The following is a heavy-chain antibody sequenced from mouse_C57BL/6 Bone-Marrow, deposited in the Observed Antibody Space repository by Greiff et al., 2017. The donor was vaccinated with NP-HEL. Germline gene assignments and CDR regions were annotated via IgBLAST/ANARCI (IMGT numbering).Heavy chain of an antibody. V-gene: IGHV1-81*01. CDR3: ARGDINYHVPCFAY. Sequence: QVQLKQSGAELARPGASVKLSCTASGYTFTSYGISWVKQRTGQGLEWIGEIYPRSGNTYYNEKFKGKATLTADKSSSTAYMELRSLSSEDSAVYFCARGDINYHVPCFAYWGQGTLVTVSA. CDR2: IYPRSGNT. CDR1: GYTFTSYG. J-gene: IGHJ3*01. D-gene: IGHD2-5*01.